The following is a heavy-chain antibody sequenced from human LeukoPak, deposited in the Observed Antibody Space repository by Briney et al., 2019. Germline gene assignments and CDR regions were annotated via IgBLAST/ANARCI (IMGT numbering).Heavy chain of an antibody. CDR3: AREAAAGKQCDY. Sequence: PGGSLRLSCAASGFTFSSYEMNWVRQAPGKGLEWVSYISSSGSTIYYADSVKGRFTISRDNAKNSLYLQMSSLRAEDTAVYYCAREAAAGKQCDYWGQGTLVTVSS. V-gene: IGHV3-48*03. D-gene: IGHD6-13*01. CDR1: GFTFSSYE. J-gene: IGHJ4*02. CDR2: ISSSGSTI.